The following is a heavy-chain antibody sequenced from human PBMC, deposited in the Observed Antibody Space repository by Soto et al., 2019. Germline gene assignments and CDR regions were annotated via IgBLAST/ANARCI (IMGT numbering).Heavy chain of an antibody. V-gene: IGHV3-23*01. D-gene: IGHD5-12*01. CDR2: ISGTGGST. CDR1: GFTFSSFA. Sequence: GGSLRLSCAAAGFTFSSFAMSWVRQAPGKGLEWISAISGTGGSTYYVDSVKGRFTISRDNSKNTLHLQMNSLGVDDTAVYFCAKGGYSGFDSLYYFNMDVWGKGTTVTVSS. CDR3: AKGGYSGFDSLYYFNMDV. J-gene: IGHJ6*03.